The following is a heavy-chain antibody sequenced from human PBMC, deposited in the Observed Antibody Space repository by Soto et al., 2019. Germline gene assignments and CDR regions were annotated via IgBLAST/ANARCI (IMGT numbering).Heavy chain of an antibody. V-gene: IGHV3-74*01. CDR2: INSDGSST. Sequence: EVQLVESGGGLVQPGGSLRLSCAASGFTFSIYWMHWVRQAPGKGLVWVSRINSDGSSTTYADSVKGRFTISRDNAKNTLYLQMNSLRAEDTAVYYCARNLLYLYSSSPGIDYWGQGTLVTVSS. CDR3: ARNLLYLYSSSPGIDY. CDR1: GFTFSIYW. J-gene: IGHJ4*02. D-gene: IGHD6-6*01.